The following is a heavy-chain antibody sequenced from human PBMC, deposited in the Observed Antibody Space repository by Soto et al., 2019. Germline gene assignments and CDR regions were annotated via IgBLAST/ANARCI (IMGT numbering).Heavy chain of an antibody. CDR2: IYWDDGK. CDR3: AHRISGWPGFRA. Sequence: QITLRESGPTLVKPTQTLTLTCTFSGFSLSTTGMGVGWVRHPPGKALEWLALIYWDDGKRYSPSLNNRLTITKETSKNQVVLTMTHMDPVATATYYCAHRISGWPGFRAWGQGTLVTVSS. V-gene: IGHV2-5*02. J-gene: IGHJ5*02. CDR1: GFSLSTTGMG. D-gene: IGHD6-19*01.